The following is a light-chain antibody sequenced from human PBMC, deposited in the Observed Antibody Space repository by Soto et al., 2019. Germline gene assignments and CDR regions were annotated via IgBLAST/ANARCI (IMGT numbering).Light chain of an antibody. V-gene: IGLV2-11*01. CDR2: AVS. CDR1: SSYIGPYDH. Sequence: QSALTQPRSVSGSPGQSVTISCTRTSSYIGPYDHVAWYQQHPGKAPKLIIFAVSKRPSGVPDRFSGSKSGNTASLAISGLQAEDDADYYCSSYVANYISVFANGTKATV. J-gene: IGLJ1*01. CDR3: SSYVANYISV.